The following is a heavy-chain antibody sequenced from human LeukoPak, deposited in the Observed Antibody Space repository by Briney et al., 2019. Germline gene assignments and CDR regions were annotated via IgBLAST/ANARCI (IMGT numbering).Heavy chain of an antibody. Sequence: GGSLRLSCAASGFTFSSYAMHWVRQAPGKGLEWVAVISYDGSNKYYADSVKGRFTISRDNSKNTLYLQMNSLRAEDTAVYYCAMGFIAVAGFFDYWGQGTLVTVSS. CDR2: ISYDGSNK. D-gene: IGHD6-19*01. V-gene: IGHV3-30-3*01. J-gene: IGHJ4*02. CDR1: GFTFSSYA. CDR3: AMGFIAVAGFFDY.